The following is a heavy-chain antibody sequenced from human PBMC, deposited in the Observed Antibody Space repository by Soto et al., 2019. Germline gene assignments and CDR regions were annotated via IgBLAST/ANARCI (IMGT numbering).Heavy chain of an antibody. CDR2: IYYSGST. Sequence: SETLSLTCTVSGGSISSYYWSWIRQPPGKGLEWIGYIYYSGSTNYNPSLKSRVTISVDTSKNQFSLKLSSVTAADTAVYYCARDVDVEGSGSPYGMDVWGQGTTVTAP. CDR3: ARDVDVEGSGSPYGMDV. D-gene: IGHD3-10*01. CDR1: GGSISSYY. J-gene: IGHJ6*02. V-gene: IGHV4-59*01.